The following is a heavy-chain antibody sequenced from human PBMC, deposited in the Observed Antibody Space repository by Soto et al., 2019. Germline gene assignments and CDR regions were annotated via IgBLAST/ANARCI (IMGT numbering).Heavy chain of an antibody. D-gene: IGHD2-21*01. V-gene: IGHV4-30-4*01. CDR3: ARHRSIDLGAFAI. Sequence: PSETLSLTCAVSGYSMRSGDYYWSWIRQPPGKGLEWIGYIYYSGSTFYNPSLKSRITMSVDAARNQFSLRLTSVHAADTAVYYCARHRSIDLGAFAIWGQGTLVTVSS. J-gene: IGHJ3*02. CDR1: GYSMRSGDYY. CDR2: IYYSGST.